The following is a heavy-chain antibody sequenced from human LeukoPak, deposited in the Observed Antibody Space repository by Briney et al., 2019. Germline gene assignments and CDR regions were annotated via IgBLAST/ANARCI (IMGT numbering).Heavy chain of an antibody. CDR1: GFTVSTKY. CDR3: ARVGGVPAAHFDY. CDR2: IYSSGTT. D-gene: IGHD2-2*01. J-gene: IGHJ4*02. V-gene: IGHV3-53*01. Sequence: GSLRLSCAASGFTVSTKYMSWVRQAPGKGLEWVSLIYSSGTTYYADSVKGRFTISRDNSKNSLYLQMNSLRAEDTAVYYCARVGGVPAAHFDYWGQGALVTVSS.